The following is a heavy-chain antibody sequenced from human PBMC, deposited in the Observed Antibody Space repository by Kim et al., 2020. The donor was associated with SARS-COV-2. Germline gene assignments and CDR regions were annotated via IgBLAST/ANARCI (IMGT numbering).Heavy chain of an antibody. J-gene: IGHJ4*02. V-gene: IGHV3-21*01. Sequence: YKDSPDSARGRITNSRDNAKNSLYLQMNSLGAEVTAVYYCAREEGRVIDYWGQGTLVTVSS. D-gene: IGHD3-10*01. CDR2: YK. CDR3: AREEGRVIDY.